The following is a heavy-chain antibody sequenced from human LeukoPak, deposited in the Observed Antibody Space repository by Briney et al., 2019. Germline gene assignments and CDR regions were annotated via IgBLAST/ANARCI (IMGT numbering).Heavy chain of an antibody. V-gene: IGHV1-2*02. Sequence: GASVKVSCKASGYTFTGYYMHWVRQAPGQGLEWMGWINPNSGGTNYAQKFQGRVTMTRDTSISTAYMELSRLRSDDTAVYYCARFDDSVAAAGIFFDYWGQGTLVTVSS. D-gene: IGHD6-13*01. CDR2: INPNSGGT. CDR1: GYTFTGYY. CDR3: ARFDDSVAAAGIFFDY. J-gene: IGHJ4*02.